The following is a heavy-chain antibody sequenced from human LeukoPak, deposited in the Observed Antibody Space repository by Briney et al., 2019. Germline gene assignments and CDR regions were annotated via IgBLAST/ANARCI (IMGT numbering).Heavy chain of an antibody. V-gene: IGHV1-46*01. D-gene: IGHD6-13*01. CDR2: INPSDGST. J-gene: IGHJ4*02. Sequence: ASVKVSCKASGYTFTSYYMHWVRQAPGQRPEWMGVINPSDGSTSYAQKFQGRVAMTRDTSTRTVFMELSSLTSEDAAVYYCARGRAGFSGSWYVYWGQGTLVTVSS. CDR1: GYTFTSYY. CDR3: ARGRAGFSGSWYVY.